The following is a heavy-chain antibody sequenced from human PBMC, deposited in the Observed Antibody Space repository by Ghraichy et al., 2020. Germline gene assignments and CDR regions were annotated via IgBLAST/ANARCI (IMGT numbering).Heavy chain of an antibody. CDR1: GFKFTNFA. CDR2: TLYDGNNN. V-gene: IGHV3-33*05. Sequence: GESLRLSCVTYGFKFTNFAMHWVRQAPGKGLEWVSLTLYDGNNNYYGESVKGRFTISRDNSKNTVYLQMNNLGGEDTGIYYCARGRGGVDFYSMDVWGPGTTVSVSS. J-gene: IGHJ6*02. CDR3: ARGRGGVDFYSMDV. D-gene: IGHD2-8*01.